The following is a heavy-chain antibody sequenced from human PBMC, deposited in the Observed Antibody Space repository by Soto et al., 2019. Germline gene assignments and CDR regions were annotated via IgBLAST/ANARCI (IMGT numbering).Heavy chain of an antibody. J-gene: IGHJ4*02. CDR1: GGSISSYY. Sequence: PSETLSLTCTVSGGSISSYYWSWIRQPPGKGLEWIGYIYYSGGINYNPSLKSRVIISVDTSMNQFSLDLCSLTAAVTAVYYCASGDYYFDYWGQGTLVTVSS. CDR2: IYYSGGI. CDR3: ASGDYYFDY. D-gene: IGHD4-17*01. V-gene: IGHV4-59*01.